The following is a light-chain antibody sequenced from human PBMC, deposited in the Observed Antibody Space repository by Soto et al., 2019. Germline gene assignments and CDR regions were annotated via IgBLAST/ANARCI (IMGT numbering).Light chain of an antibody. J-gene: IGLJ3*02. CDR2: NNN. CDR3: QSYDSSLSGSV. V-gene: IGLV1-40*01. CDR1: SSNIGAGYD. Sequence: QSVLTQPPSVSGAPGQRVTISCTGSSSNIGAGYDVHWYQQLLGTAPKLLIYNNNNRPSGVPDRFSGSKSGTSASLAITGLQAEDEADYYCQSYDSSLSGSVFGGGTKLTVL.